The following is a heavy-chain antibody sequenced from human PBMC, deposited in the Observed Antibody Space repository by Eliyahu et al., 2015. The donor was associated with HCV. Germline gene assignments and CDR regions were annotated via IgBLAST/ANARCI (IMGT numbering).Heavy chain of an antibody. J-gene: IGHJ4*02. Sequence: EVQLVESGGGLVKPGGSLRLSCAASGFTFSSYSMNWVRQAPGKGLEWVSSISSSSSYIYYADSVKGRFTISRDNAKNSLYLQMNSLRAEDTAVYYCAKLGYCSSTSCFDYWGQGTLVTVSS. D-gene: IGHD2-2*01. CDR1: GFTFSSYS. CDR3: AKLGYCSSTSCFDY. V-gene: IGHV3-21*01. CDR2: ISSSSSYI.